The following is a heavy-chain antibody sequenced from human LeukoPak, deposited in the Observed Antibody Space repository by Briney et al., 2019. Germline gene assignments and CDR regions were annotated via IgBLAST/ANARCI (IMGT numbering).Heavy chain of an antibody. D-gene: IGHD2-15*01. CDR2: INHDGSST. Sequence: GGSLRLSCATSGFTFSTFWMHWVRQAPGKGLVWVSRINHDGSSTNYADSVKGRFTISRDNAKNTLYLQMNSLRAEDTAVYYCAKDLWGFVEVAAILDYWGQGTLVTVSS. J-gene: IGHJ4*02. V-gene: IGHV3-74*01. CDR1: GFTFSTFW. CDR3: AKDLWGFVEVAAILDY.